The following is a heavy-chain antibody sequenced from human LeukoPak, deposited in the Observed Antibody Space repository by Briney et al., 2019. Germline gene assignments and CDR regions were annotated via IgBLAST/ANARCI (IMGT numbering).Heavy chain of an antibody. CDR2: ISYDGSNK. J-gene: IGHJ4*02. D-gene: IGHD3-10*01. CDR3: AKDYYGSGATPEV. CDR1: GFTFDDYA. V-gene: IGHV3-30*18. Sequence: PGGSLRLSCAASGFTFDDYAMHWVRQAPGKGLERVADISYDGSNKYYADSVKGRFTTSRGNSKNTLYLQMNSLRAEDTAVYFCAKDYYGSGATPEVWGQGTLVTVSS.